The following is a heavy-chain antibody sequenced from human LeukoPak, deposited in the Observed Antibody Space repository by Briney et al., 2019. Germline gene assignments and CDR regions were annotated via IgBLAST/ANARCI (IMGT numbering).Heavy chain of an antibody. D-gene: IGHD3-3*01. CDR2: IYYSGST. V-gene: IGHV4-59*01. CDR3: ARGGGPKDFWSGYYSGSWFDP. CDR1: GGSISRYY. J-gene: IGHJ5*02. Sequence: SETLSLTCTVSGGSISRYYWSWIRQPPGKGLEWIGYIYYSGSTNYNPSLKSRVTISVDTSKNQFSLKLSSVTAADTAVYYCARGGGPKDFWSGYYSGSWFDPWGQGTLVTVSS.